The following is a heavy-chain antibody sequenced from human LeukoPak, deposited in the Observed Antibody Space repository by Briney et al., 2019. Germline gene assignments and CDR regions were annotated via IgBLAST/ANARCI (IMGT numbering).Heavy chain of an antibody. CDR2: INPDSGGT. J-gene: IGHJ4*02. CDR3: ARMFSSVVGFDY. Sequence: ASVKVSCKASGYTFTDYYMHWVRQAPGQGFEWMGWINPDSGGTNYAQKFQGRVTMTRDMSTSTVYMELSSLRSEDTAVYYCARMFSSVVGFDYWGQGTLVTVSS. V-gene: IGHV1-2*02. CDR1: GYTFTDYY. D-gene: IGHD2-21*01.